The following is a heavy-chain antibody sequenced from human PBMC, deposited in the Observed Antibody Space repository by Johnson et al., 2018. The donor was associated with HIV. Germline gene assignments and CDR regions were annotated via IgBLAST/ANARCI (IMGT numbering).Heavy chain of an antibody. CDR3: AKEAADDAFDI. CDR1: GFTFSNAW. D-gene: IGHD6-25*01. CDR2: IKSKTDGGTT. Sequence: VQLVESGGGLIQPGGSLRLSCAASGFTFSNAWMSWVRQAPGKGLEWVGRIKSKTDGGTTDYAAPVKGRFTISRDDSKNTLYLQMNSLRAEDTAVYYCAKEAADDAFDIWGQGTMVTVSS. V-gene: IGHV3-15*01. J-gene: IGHJ3*02.